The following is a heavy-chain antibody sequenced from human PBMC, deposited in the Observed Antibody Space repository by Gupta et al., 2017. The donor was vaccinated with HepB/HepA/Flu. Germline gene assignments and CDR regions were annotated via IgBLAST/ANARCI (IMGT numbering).Heavy chain of an antibody. Sequence: EVQLVESGGGLVQPGGSLRLACAASGFHFGTHWMAWVRQAPGKGPEWVANLKPDRSQEHYLDSVKGRFTISRDDAKSSLYLQMNSLRAEDTAVYYCARGPARYNWNYCSNWGQGTLVTVSS. D-gene: IGHD1-7*01. CDR2: LKPDRSQE. J-gene: IGHJ4*02. CDR3: ARGPARYNWNYCSN. V-gene: IGHV3-7*01. CDR1: GFHFGTHW.